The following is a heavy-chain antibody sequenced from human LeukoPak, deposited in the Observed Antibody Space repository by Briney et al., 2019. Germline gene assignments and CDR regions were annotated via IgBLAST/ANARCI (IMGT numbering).Heavy chain of an antibody. CDR2: ISYDGSNK. V-gene: IGHV3-30*18. CDR1: GFTFSSYG. Sequence: PGGSLRLSCAASGFTFSSYGMHWVRQAPGKGLERVAVISYDGSNKYYADSVKGRFTISRDNSKNTLYLQMNSLRAEDTAVYYCANRKYSSSIFDYWGQGPWSPSPQ. J-gene: IGHJ4*02. D-gene: IGHD6-6*01. CDR3: ANRKYSSSIFDY.